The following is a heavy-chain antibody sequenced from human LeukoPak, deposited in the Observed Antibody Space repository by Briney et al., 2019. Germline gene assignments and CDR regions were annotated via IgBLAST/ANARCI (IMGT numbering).Heavy chain of an antibody. D-gene: IGHD2-15*01. J-gene: IGHJ4*02. Sequence: GGSLRLSCAASGFTFSSYGMHWVRQAPGKGLEWVAVIWYDGSNKYYVDSVKGRFTISRDNSKNTLYLQMNSLRAEDTAVYYCARDGNGYRPSYYFDYWGQGTLVTVSS. CDR1: GFTFSSYG. V-gene: IGHV3-33*01. CDR2: IWYDGSNK. CDR3: ARDGNGYRPSYYFDY.